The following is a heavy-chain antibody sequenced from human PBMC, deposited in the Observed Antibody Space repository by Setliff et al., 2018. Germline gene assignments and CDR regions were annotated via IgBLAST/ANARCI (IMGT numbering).Heavy chain of an antibody. J-gene: IGHJ4*02. V-gene: IGHV3-74*01. Sequence: GGSLRLSCAASGFTFSSYLMHWVRQAPGKGLVWVSRINTDGSGTSYADSVKGRFTISRDNSKNTLYLQMNSLKTEDTAVYYCTTRGVATVHQDCWGQGTLVTVSS. CDR2: INTDGSGT. D-gene: IGHD5-12*01. CDR3: TTRGVATVHQDC. CDR1: GFTFSSYL.